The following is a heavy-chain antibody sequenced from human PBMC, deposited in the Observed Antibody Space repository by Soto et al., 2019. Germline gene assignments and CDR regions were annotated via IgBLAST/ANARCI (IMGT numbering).Heavy chain of an antibody. V-gene: IGHV3-21*01. J-gene: IGHJ4*02. CDR3: ARDRISSLISVVVVTAAPYY. CDR2: ISSSSSYI. CDR1: GFTFSSYS. D-gene: IGHD2-2*01. Sequence: PGGSLRLSCAASGFTFSSYSMNWVRQAPGKGLEWVSSISSSSSYIYYADSVKGRFTISRDNAKNSLYLQMNSLRAEDTAVYYCARDRISSLISVVVVTAAPYYWGQGTLVPVSS.